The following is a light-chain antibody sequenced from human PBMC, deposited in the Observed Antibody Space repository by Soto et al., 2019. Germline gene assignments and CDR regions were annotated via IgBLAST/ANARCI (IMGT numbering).Light chain of an antibody. Sequence: DIQMTQSPSSLSASVGDRVTITCRASQSISSYLNWYHQKPGKAPKLLIYAASSLQSGVPSRFSGSGSGTDFTLTISSLQPEDFATYYCQQSYSTVTFGGGTKVDIK. CDR1: QSISSY. CDR2: AAS. J-gene: IGKJ4*01. CDR3: QQSYSTVT. V-gene: IGKV1-39*01.